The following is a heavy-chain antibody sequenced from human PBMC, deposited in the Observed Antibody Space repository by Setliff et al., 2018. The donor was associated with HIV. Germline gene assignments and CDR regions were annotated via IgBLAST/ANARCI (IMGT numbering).Heavy chain of an antibody. CDR3: ASRYCSGRSCHLFDS. Sequence: SETLSLTCTVSGGSISSGDYYWSWIRQPPGKGLEWIGTTYYSGSTYYNSSLKSRVTISIDTSKNQLSLKVTSVTAADTAVYYCASRYCSGRSCHLFDSWGQGTLVTVSS. V-gene: IGHV4-39*01. CDR1: GGSISSGDYY. D-gene: IGHD2-15*01. CDR2: TYYSGST. J-gene: IGHJ4*02.